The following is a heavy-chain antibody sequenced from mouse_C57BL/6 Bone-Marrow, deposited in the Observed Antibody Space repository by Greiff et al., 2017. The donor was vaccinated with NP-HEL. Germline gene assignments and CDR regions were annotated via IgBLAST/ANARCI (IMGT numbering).Heavy chain of an antibody. CDR1: GFTFPDYY. Sequence: EVKLMESGGGFVQPGGSLSLSCAASGFTFPDYYMSWVRQPPGKALEWLGFIRNKANGYTTEYSASVKGRFTISRDNSQSILYLQMNALRAEDSATYYCARYTVPHFDYWGQGTTLTVSS. CDR2: IRNKANGYTT. D-gene: IGHD1-1*01. CDR3: ARYTVPHFDY. V-gene: IGHV7-3*01. J-gene: IGHJ2*01.